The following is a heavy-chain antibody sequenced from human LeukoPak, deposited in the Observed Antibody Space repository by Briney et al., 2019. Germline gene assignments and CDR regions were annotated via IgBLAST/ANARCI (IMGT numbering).Heavy chain of an antibody. V-gene: IGHV4-31*03. CDR1: GGSISSGGYY. Sequence: SETLSLTCTVSGGSISSGGYYWSWIRQHSGKGLEWIGYIYYGGSTYYNPSLKSRVTISVDTSKNQFSLKLSSVTAADTAVYYCARQDQLLLTFDYWGQGTLVTVSS. CDR3: ARQDQLLLTFDY. CDR2: IYYGGST. D-gene: IGHD2-2*01. J-gene: IGHJ4*02.